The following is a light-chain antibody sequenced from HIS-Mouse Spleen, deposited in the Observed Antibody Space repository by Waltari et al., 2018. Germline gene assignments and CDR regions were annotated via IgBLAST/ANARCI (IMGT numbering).Light chain of an antibody. J-gene: IGLJ1*01. Sequence: QSVLTQPPSASGTPGQRVTISCSGSSSHIGSNYVYWYQQLPGTAPKLLIYRNKQRPSGVPDRFSGSKSGTSASLAISGLRSEDEADYYCAAWDDSLSGYVFGTGTKVTVL. CDR1: SSHIGSNY. CDR2: RNK. CDR3: AAWDDSLSGYV. V-gene: IGLV1-47*01.